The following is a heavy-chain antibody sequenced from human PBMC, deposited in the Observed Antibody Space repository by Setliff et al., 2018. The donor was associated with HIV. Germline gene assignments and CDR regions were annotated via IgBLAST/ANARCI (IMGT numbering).Heavy chain of an antibody. V-gene: IGHV4-59*01. CDR3: ARTRGYSYGTLAGFDY. J-gene: IGHJ4*01. CDR1: GGSISSYY. Sequence: SETLSLTCTVSGGSISSYYWSWIRQPPGKGLEWIGNIYYSRSTNYNPSLESRVAMSVDTSKQQFSLEVSSVTAADTAVYYCARTRGYSYGTLAGFDYWGRGSLVTVSS. CDR2: IYYSRST. D-gene: IGHD5-18*01.